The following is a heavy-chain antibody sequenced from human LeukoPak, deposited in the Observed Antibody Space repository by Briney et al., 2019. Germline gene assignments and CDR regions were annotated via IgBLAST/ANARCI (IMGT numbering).Heavy chain of an antibody. V-gene: IGHV5-51*01. D-gene: IGHD2-2*01. CDR1: GYSFTSYW. J-gene: IGHJ3*02. Sequence: GASLQISCKGSGYSFTSYWIGWVRQMPGKGLEWMGIIYPGDSDTRYSPSFQGQVTISADKSISTAYLQWSSLKASDTAMYYCARRIDCSSTSCRAFDIWGQGTMVTVSS. CDR3: ARRIDCSSTSCRAFDI. CDR2: IYPGDSDT.